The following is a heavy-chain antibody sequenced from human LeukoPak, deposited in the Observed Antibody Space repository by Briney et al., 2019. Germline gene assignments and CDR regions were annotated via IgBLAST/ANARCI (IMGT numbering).Heavy chain of an antibody. CDR1: GGYLSGFY. CDR3: ARGAVAGTSGSFDY. CDR2: INHSGST. D-gene: IGHD6-19*01. Sequence: SETPSLTCAFYGGYLSGFYWGWVRPPPRKGVGGVGEINHSGSTNYNPSLKSRVTISVDTSKNQFSLKLSSVTAADTAVYYCARGAVAGTSGSFDYWGQGTLVTVSS. J-gene: IGHJ4*02. V-gene: IGHV4-34*01.